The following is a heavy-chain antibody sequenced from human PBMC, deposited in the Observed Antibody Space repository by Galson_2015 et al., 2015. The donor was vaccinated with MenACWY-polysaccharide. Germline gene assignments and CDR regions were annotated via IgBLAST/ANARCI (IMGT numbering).Heavy chain of an antibody. D-gene: IGHD6-13*01. J-gene: IGHJ6*03. V-gene: IGHV3-30*18. Sequence: SLRLSCAASGFSFSTYDIHWVRQAPGKGLEWVAVISYDGSNKYYADSVKGRFTISRDNSKNTLYLQMNSLRAEDTAVYYCAKGGQQLTRSTYYMAVWGKGTTVTVSS. CDR2: ISYDGSNK. CDR1: GFSFSTYD. CDR3: AKGGQQLTRSTYYMAV.